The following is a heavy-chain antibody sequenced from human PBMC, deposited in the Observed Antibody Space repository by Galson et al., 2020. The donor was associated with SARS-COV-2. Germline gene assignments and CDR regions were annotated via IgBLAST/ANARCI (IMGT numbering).Heavy chain of an antibody. Sequence: GGSLRLSCAASGFTFSSYAMHWVRQAPGKGLEWVAVISYDGSNKYYADSVKGRFTISRDNSKNTLYPQMNSLRAEDTAVYYCPREAIAAADINFDYWGQGTLVTVSS. J-gene: IGHJ4*02. CDR3: PREAIAAADINFDY. CDR1: GFTFSSYA. CDR2: ISYDGSNK. D-gene: IGHD6-13*01. V-gene: IGHV3-30*04.